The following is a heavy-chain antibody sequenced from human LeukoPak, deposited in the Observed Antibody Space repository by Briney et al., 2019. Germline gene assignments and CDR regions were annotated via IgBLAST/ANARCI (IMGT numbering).Heavy chain of an antibody. J-gene: IGHJ5*01. CDR1: VCSVTNYA. CDR2: IIPMCDIT. D-gene: IGHD3-16*01. V-gene: IGHV1-69*04. Sequence: SSEKLSLKPSVCSVTNYAITGMRQAPGPGLEWMGSIIPMCDITNYAQNFQVRVTIPGNRSTTTVYIQVNSLIPENRAVYFCARAPYEGTSFVDSWGQGTLVTVSS. CDR3: ARAPYEGTSFVDS.